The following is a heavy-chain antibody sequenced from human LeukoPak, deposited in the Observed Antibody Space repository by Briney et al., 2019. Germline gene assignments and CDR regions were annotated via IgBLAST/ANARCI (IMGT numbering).Heavy chain of an antibody. CDR1: GFTFSDFA. V-gene: IGHV3-23*01. D-gene: IGHD1-26*01. CDR2: IEKNAGGA. CDR3: AKQEGALIENWCFDH. Sequence: GGSLRLSCAASGFTFSDFAMSWVRLAPGKGLEWVSSIEKNAGGAYYADSVKGRFTVSRDNSKNTLYLQMSSLRVEDMALYYCAKQEGALIENWCFDHWGLGTLVTVSS. J-gene: IGHJ4*02.